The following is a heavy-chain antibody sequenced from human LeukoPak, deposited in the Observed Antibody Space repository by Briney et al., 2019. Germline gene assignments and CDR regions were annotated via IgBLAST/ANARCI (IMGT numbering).Heavy chain of an antibody. CDR3: AKAYTGRSSWAYYYGMDV. J-gene: IGHJ6*02. V-gene: IGHV3-30*18. D-gene: IGHD6-13*01. Sequence: PGGSLRLSCAASGFTFSSYGMHWVRQAPGKGLEWVAVISYDGSNKYYADSVKGRFTISRDNSKNTLYLQMNSLRAEDTAVYYCAKAYTGRSSWAYYYGMDVWGQGTTVTVSS. CDR2: ISYDGSNK. CDR1: GFTFSSYG.